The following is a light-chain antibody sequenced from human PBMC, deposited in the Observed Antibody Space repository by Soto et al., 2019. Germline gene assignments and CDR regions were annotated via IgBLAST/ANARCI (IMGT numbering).Light chain of an antibody. Sequence: DIQMTQSPSSLSASVGDRVTITCRASQTITTDLNWYQQRPGIAPKVLIHAASSLQSGVPSRFSASGSGTDFTLTISSLQPEDFATYYCQQTYSTPYTFGQGTKLEIK. CDR1: QTITTD. CDR2: AAS. V-gene: IGKV1-39*01. CDR3: QQTYSTPYT. J-gene: IGKJ2*01.